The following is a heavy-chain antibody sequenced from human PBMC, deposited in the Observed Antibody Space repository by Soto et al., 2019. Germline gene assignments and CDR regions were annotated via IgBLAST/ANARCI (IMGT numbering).Heavy chain of an antibody. V-gene: IGHV3-30*18. J-gene: IGHJ2*01. CDR3: ANSCGLGWFDL. Sequence: QVQLVESGGGVVQPGRSLRLSCAASGFTFSSYGMHWVRQAPGKGLEWVAVISYDGSNKYYADSVKGRFTISRDNSKNTLYLQMNSLRADDTAVYYCANSCGLGWFDLCGRGTLVTVSS. D-gene: IGHD2-2*01. CDR1: GFTFSSYG. CDR2: ISYDGSNK.